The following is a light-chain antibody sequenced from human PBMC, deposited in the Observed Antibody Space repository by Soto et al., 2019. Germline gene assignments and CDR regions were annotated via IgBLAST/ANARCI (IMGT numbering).Light chain of an antibody. CDR2: EVT. CDR1: SSDIGTYDY. V-gene: IGLV2-14*01. Sequence: QSVLTQPASVSGSPGQSITISCTGTSSDIGTYDYVSWYQHHPGKAPKLMIYEVTNRPSGVSDRFSGSKSGKTASLTISGLQAEDEADYYCSSYTTTTTPVVFGGETKVTVL. CDR3: SSYTTTTTPVV. J-gene: IGLJ2*01.